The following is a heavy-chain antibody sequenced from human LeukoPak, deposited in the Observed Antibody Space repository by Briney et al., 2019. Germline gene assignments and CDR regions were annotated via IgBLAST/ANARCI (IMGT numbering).Heavy chain of an antibody. CDR3: AKYSTSIIRGAFDF. CDR1: GFTFKTYA. V-gene: IGHV3-23*01. J-gene: IGHJ3*01. D-gene: IGHD3-10*01. CDR2: ISAGGLNT. Sequence: AGGSLRLSCAASGFTFKTYAMSWVRQAPEEGLEWVASISAGGLNTYYADAVEGRFSISRDNSKDTVFLQMNSLRAEDTALYYCAKYSTSIIRGAFDFWGQGTMVTVSS.